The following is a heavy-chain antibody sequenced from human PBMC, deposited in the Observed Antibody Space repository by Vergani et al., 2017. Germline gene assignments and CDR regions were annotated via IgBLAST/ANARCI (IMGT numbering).Heavy chain of an antibody. CDR2: ISYDGNKK. V-gene: IGHV3-30*03. CDR1: GFPFSDYG. CDR3: AMDFLTRVTTLDYYYMGV. Sequence: QVQLAESGGGEVQPGRSLRLSCSAAGFPFSDYGVHWVRQAPGKGLEWVSVISYDGNKKNYADSVKDRFTISRDNSKNTLYLEMNAVRAEDTAVYYCAMDFLTRVTTLDYYYMGVWGKGTTVTVSS. D-gene: IGHD1-1*01. J-gene: IGHJ6*03.